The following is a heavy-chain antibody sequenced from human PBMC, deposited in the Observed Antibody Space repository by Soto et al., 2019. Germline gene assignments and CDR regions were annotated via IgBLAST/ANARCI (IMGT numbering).Heavy chain of an antibody. CDR3: TRQLLPPGEDFDY. V-gene: IGHV3-73*01. CDR1: GFTFSGSA. D-gene: IGHD3-16*01. Sequence: PGGSLRLSCAASGFTFSGSAMHWVRQASGKGLEWVGRIRSKANSYATAYAASVKGRFTISRDDSKNTAYLQMNSLKTEDTAVYYCTRQLLPPGEDFDYWGQGTLVTVSS. J-gene: IGHJ4*02. CDR2: IRSKANSYAT.